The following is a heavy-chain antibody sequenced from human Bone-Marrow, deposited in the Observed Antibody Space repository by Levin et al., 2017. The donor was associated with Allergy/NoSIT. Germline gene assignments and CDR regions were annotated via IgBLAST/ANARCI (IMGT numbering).Heavy chain of an antibody. J-gene: IGHJ4*02. Sequence: RASETLSLTCTVSGGSISSGDYYWSWIRQPPGKGLEWIGYIYYSGSTYYNPSLKSRVTISVDTSKNQFSLKLSSVTAADTAVYYCARDRGNWNYGGWYFDYWGQGTLVTVSS. CDR3: ARDRGNWNYGGWYFDY. CDR2: IYYSGST. D-gene: IGHD1-7*01. CDR1: GGSISSGDYY. V-gene: IGHV4-30-4*01.